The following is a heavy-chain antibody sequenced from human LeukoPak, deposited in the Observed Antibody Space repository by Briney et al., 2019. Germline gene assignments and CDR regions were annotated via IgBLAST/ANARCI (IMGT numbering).Heavy chain of an antibody. CDR2: INHSGST. CDR3: ASQSGSYDY. D-gene: IGHD1-26*01. Sequence: PSETLSLTCAVYGGSFSGYYWSWIRQPPGKGLEWIGEINHSGSTNYNPSLKSRVTISVDTSKNQFSLKLSSVTAADTAVYYCASQSGSYDYWGQGTLVTVFS. V-gene: IGHV4-34*01. J-gene: IGHJ4*02. CDR1: GGSFSGYY.